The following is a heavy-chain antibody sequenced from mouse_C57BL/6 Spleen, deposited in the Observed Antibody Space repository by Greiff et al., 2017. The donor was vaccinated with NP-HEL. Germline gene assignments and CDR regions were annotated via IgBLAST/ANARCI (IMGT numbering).Heavy chain of an antibody. CDR3: ARKHYGSSYDYAMDY. Sequence: VQLQQPGAELVKPGASVKLSCKASGYTFTSYWMHWVKQRPGQGLEWIGMIHPNSGSTNYNEKFKSKATLTVDKSSSTAYMQLSSLTSEDSAVYYCARKHYGSSYDYAMDYWGQGTSVTVSS. V-gene: IGHV1-64*01. D-gene: IGHD1-1*01. CDR2: IHPNSGST. J-gene: IGHJ4*01. CDR1: GYTFTSYW.